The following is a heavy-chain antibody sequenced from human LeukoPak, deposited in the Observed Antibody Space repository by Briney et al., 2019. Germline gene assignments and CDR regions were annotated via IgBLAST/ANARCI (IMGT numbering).Heavy chain of an antibody. V-gene: IGHV1-2*06. D-gene: IGHD5-24*01. Sequence: ASVKVSCKASGYIFTGHYMNWVRQVPGQGLEWMGRINPKTGGTNYAQNFQGRVTMTRDTSISTTYMELSRLRPDDTAVYYCARVGDGLNDAFDIWGQGTMGTVSS. CDR1: GYIFTGHY. J-gene: IGHJ3*02. CDR2: INPKTGGT. CDR3: ARVGDGLNDAFDI.